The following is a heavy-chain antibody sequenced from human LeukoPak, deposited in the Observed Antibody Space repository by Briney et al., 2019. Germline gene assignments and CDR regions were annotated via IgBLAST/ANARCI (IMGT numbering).Heavy chain of an antibody. J-gene: IGHJ1*01. CDR2: MNGDGRQR. CDR1: GFNFGSYW. Sequence: PGGSLRLSCVASGFNFGSYWMTWVRQPPGKGLECVATMNGDGRQRYYGDSVKGRFTISRDNTKNSVYLQMNSLRDEDTAIYYCADPDVHWGQGTLVTVSS. V-gene: IGHV3-7*01. D-gene: IGHD1-14*01. CDR3: ADPDVH.